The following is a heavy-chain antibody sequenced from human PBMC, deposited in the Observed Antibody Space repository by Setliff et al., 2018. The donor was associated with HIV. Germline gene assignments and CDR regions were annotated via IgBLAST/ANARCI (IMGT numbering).Heavy chain of an antibody. CDR3: ARAAAAGTRCFDL. CDR2: IYISGST. V-gene: IGHV4-61*02. D-gene: IGHD6-13*01. Sequence: SETLSLTCTVSGGSISTGSYYWSWIRQPAGKGLEWIGRIYISGSTNYNSSLKSRLTISADTFKNQFSLKLSSLTAADTAVYYCARAAAAGTRCFDLWGRGTLVTVSS. J-gene: IGHJ2*01. CDR1: GGSISTGSYY.